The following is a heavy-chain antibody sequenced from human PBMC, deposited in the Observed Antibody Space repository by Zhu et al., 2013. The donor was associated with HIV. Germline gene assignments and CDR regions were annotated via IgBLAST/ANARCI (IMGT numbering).Heavy chain of an antibody. CDR3: AKVYTGSYFDY. D-gene: IGHD1-26*01. V-gene: IGHV3-23*01. J-gene: IGHJ4*02. Sequence: EVQLLESGGGLVQPGGSLRLSCAASGFTFRNYVMTWVRRAPGKGLEWVSGISDSGSRTYYADSVKGRFTISRDNSKNTLYLQMNSLRAEDTATYYCAKVYTGSYFDYWGQGTLVTVSS. CDR1: GFTFRNYV. CDR2: ISDSGSRT.